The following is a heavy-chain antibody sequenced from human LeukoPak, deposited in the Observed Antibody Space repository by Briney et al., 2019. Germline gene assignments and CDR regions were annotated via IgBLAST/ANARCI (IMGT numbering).Heavy chain of an antibody. D-gene: IGHD3-22*01. CDR3: AKASPDYYDSSGYYADY. V-gene: IGHV3-30*18. CDR1: GFTFSSYG. Sequence: GGSLRLSCAASGFTFSSYGMHWVRQAPGKGLEGVAVISYDGSNKYYADSVKGRFTISRDNSKNTLYLQMNSLRAEDTAVYYCAKASPDYYDSSGYYADYWGQGTLVTVSS. CDR2: ISYDGSNK. J-gene: IGHJ4*02.